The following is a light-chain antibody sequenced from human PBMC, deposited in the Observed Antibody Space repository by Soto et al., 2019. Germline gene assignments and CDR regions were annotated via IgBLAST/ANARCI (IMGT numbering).Light chain of an antibody. Sequence: EIVMTQSPATLSVSPGERATLSCRASQSVGSGLSWYQQTPGQAPRLLIYGASTRATGIPARFSGSGSGTEFTLTISSLQSEDYAVYYCQQYNNWPPYTFGQGTKVEIK. J-gene: IGKJ2*01. CDR3: QQYNNWPPYT. CDR2: GAS. CDR1: QSVGSG. V-gene: IGKV3-15*01.